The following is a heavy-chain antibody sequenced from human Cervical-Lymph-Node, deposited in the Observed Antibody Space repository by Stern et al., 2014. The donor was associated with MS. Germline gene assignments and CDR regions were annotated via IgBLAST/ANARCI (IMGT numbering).Heavy chain of an antibody. D-gene: IGHD3-3*01. CDR2: ISFDGSNK. Sequence: VQLVESGGGVVQPGRSLRLSCAASGFTFSSFVLHWVRQAPGKGLEWGAVISFDGSNKYYADSVKGRFTISRDNSKNTLYLQMNSLRAEDTAVYYCARVQYDFWSGYYAYWGQGTLVTVSS. CDR1: GFTFSSFV. CDR3: ARVQYDFWSGYYAY. J-gene: IGHJ4*02. V-gene: IGHV3-30*04.